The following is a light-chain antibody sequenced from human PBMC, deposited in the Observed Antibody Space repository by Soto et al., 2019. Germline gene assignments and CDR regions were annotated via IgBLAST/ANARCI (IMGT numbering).Light chain of an antibody. CDR2: EVR. Sequence: QSVLTQSPSVSGSPGQSVTISCTGTSSDVGSYNRVSWYQQPPGTAPKLIIYEVRNRPSGVPDRFSGSKSGNTASLTISGLQAEDEADYYCSSCTSSISYVVFGGGTKLTVL. V-gene: IGLV2-18*02. CDR3: SSCTSSISYVV. CDR1: SSDVGSYNR. J-gene: IGLJ2*01.